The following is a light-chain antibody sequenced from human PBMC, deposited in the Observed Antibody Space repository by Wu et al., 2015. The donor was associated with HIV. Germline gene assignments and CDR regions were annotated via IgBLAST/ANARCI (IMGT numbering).Light chain of an antibody. CDR3: QQHFSYSFT. J-gene: IGKJ3*01. CDR2: KAS. V-gene: IGKV1-5*03. Sequence: DIQMTQSPSTLSASVGGRVTITCRANQSVGSWLAWYQQTPVKAPKRLIYKASSLESGVPSRFSGGGSGTEFTLTITSLQPDDFATYYCQQHFSYSFTFGPGTKVDI. CDR1: QSVGSW.